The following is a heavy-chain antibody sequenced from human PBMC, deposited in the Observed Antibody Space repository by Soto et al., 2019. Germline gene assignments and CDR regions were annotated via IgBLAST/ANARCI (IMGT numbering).Heavy chain of an antibody. V-gene: IGHV4-30-2*06. CDR3: ARGKRSKKASAGTGWFNP. CDR2: IYYPGLT. CDR1: GDSISSGGLS. Sequence: QLQLQESGSGLLKPSQTLSLNCSVSGDSISSGGLSWNWLRQSPGRGLEWIVYIYYPGLTYYNPSLKSRGSIKLDTTENKVSLRPSSVTAANSAVYYCARGKRSKKASAGTGWFNPWGPGTLVTVSA. J-gene: IGHJ5*02. D-gene: IGHD6-13*01.